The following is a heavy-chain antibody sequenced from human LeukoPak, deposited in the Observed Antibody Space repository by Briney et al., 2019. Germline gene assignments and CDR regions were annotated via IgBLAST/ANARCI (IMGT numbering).Heavy chain of an antibody. V-gene: IGHV3-30*02. CDR2: IRYDGSNK. D-gene: IGHD6-6*01. Sequence: GGSLRLSCAASGFTFSSYGMHWVRQAPGKGLEWVAFIRYDGSNKYYADSVKGRFTISRDNSKNTLYLQMNSLRAEDTAVYYCAKGSIIGSSDYYYMDVWGKGTTVTVSS. CDR1: GFTFSSYG. CDR3: AKGSIIGSSDYYYMDV. J-gene: IGHJ6*03.